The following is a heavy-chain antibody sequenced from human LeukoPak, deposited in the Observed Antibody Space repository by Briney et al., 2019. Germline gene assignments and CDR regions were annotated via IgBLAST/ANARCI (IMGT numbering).Heavy chain of an antibody. Sequence: GESLKISCKGSGYMFTNYWIGWVRQMPGKGLEWMGIIHPGDSDTRYSPTFQGQVSISADKSISTAYLRWSSLRASDTAIYYCARATGVSGYIDYWGQGTLVTVSS. CDR3: ARATGVSGYIDY. V-gene: IGHV5-51*01. J-gene: IGHJ4*02. CDR1: GYMFTNYW. CDR2: IHPGDSDT. D-gene: IGHD2-15*01.